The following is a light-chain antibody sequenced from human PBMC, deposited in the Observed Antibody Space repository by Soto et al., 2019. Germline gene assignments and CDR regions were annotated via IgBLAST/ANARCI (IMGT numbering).Light chain of an antibody. CDR3: CSYAGSYTHV. CDR2: DVS. V-gene: IGLV2-11*01. Sequence: QSVLTHPRSVSASPGQAVTISCTGTSSDVGGYNYVSWYQQHPGKAPKLMIYDVSKRPSGVPDRFSGSKSGNTASLTISGLQAEDEADYYCCSYAGSYTHVFGTGTKVPVL. CDR1: SSDVGGYNY. J-gene: IGLJ1*01.